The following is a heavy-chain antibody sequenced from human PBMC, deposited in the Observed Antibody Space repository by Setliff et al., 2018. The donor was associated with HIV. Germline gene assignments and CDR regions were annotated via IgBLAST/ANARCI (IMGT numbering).Heavy chain of an antibody. D-gene: IGHD2-21*01. V-gene: IGHV3-15*01. CDR3: TTGTRLVD. Sequence: LRLSCAASGFTFSNAWMSWVRQAPGKGLEWVGRIKSKTDGGITDYAAPVKGRFTISRDDSKNTLYLQMNSLKTEDTAVYYCTTGTRLVDWGQGALVTVPQ. CDR1: GFTFSNAW. CDR2: IKSKTDGGIT. J-gene: IGHJ4*02.